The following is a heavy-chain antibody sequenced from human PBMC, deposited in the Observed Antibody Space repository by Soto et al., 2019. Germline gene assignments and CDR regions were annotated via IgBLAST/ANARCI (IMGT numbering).Heavy chain of an antibody. Sequence: SVKVSCKASRYTFISYDINWVRQAPGQGLEWMGGTIPALGKTHYIEKFQGRVTITVDDATRTVYMEVRDLTSEDTAIYYCARGPFRPSAMDVWGQGTTVTVSS. D-gene: IGHD3-10*01. J-gene: IGHJ6*02. CDR3: ARGPFRPSAMDV. V-gene: IGHV1-69*10. CDR2: TIPALGKT. CDR1: RYTFISYD.